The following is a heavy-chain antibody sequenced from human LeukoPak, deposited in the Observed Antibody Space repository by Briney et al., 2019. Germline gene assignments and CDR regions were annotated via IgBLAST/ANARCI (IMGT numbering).Heavy chain of an antibody. CDR2: INHSGST. Sequence: SETLSLTCAVYGGSFSGYYWSWIRQPPGKGLEWIGEINHSGSTNYNPSLKSRVTISVDTSKNQFSLKLSSVTAADTAVYYCARGRAANSYYYMDVWGKGTTVTVSS. CDR1: GGSFSGYY. J-gene: IGHJ6*03. D-gene: IGHD5-18*01. CDR3: ARGRAANSYYYMDV. V-gene: IGHV4-34*01.